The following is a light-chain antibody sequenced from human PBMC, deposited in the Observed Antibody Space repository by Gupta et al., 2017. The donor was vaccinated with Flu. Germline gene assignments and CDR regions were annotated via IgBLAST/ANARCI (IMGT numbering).Light chain of an antibody. V-gene: IGLV3-21*02. Sequence: SYVLTQPPSVSVAPGQTARITCGGNNIGSKSGHWYQQKPGQAAVLVVVDDSDRPSGFPERFSGSNSGNTDTLTIISVEAGDEADDDGHVWVSSSEQRVFGGGTKLTVL. CDR1: NIGSKS. CDR2: DDS. J-gene: IGLJ2*01. CDR3: HVWVSSSEQRV.